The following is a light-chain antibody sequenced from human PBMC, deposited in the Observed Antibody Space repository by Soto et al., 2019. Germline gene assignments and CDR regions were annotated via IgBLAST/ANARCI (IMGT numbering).Light chain of an antibody. CDR1: SSNIGSNF. CDR2: RNN. V-gene: IGLV1-47*01. Sequence: QAVLTQPPSASGTPGQRVTISCSGSSSNIGSNFVYWYQQFPGTAPKLLIYRNNQRPSGVPDRFSGSKSGTSASLAISGLPSEDEADYYCAAWDDSLSGWVFGGGTQRTVL. CDR3: AAWDDSLSGWV. J-gene: IGLJ3*02.